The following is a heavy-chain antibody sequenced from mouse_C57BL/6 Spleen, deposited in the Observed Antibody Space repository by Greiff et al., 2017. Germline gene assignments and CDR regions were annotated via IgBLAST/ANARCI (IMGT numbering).Heavy chain of an antibody. Sequence: EVQLQQSGPELVKPGASVKIPCKASGYTFTDYNMDWVKQSHGKSLEWIGDINPNNGGTIYNQKFKGKATLTVDKSSSTAYMELRSLTSEDTAVYCCARHYYGGYYAMDYWGQGTSVTVSS. D-gene: IGHD1-2*01. CDR1: GYTFTDYN. CDR2: INPNNGGT. V-gene: IGHV1-18*01. J-gene: IGHJ4*01. CDR3: ARHYYGGYYAMDY.